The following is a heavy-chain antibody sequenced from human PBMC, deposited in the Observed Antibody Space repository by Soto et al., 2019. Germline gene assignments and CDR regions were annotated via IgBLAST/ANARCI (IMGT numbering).Heavy chain of an antibody. J-gene: IGHJ4*02. D-gene: IGHD4-17*01. CDR2: LYGSGRGI. CDR3: AKDAVSGDGVWLVDH. V-gene: IGHV3-23*01. Sequence: CGSRIHSSTSSGFKFSSYALIWGSPAPGKALEWVAGLYGSGRGIFYADSVKGRFTISRDNSENSVYLQMKSLRVEDTAVYYCAKDAVSGDGVWLVDHRAQRTVLSVSS. CDR1: GFKFSSYA.